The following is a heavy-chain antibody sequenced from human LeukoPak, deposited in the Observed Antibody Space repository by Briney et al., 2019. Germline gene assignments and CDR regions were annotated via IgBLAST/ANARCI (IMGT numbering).Heavy chain of an antibody. CDR1: GGTFSSYA. CDR3: ARTGQGGSGPYCFDY. V-gene: IGHV1-69*04. CDR2: IIPILGIA. Sequence: SVKVSCKASGGTFSSYAISWVRQAPGQGLEWMGRIIPILGIANYAQKFQGRVTITADKSTSTAYMELSSLRSEDTAVYYCARTGQGGSGPYCFDYWGQGTLVTVSS. D-gene: IGHD2-15*01. J-gene: IGHJ4*02.